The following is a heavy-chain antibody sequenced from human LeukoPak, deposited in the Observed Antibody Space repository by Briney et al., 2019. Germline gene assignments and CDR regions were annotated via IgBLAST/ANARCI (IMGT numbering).Heavy chain of an antibody. CDR2: IYHSGST. V-gene: IGHV4-38-2*02. Sequence: SETLSLTCTVSGYSISSGYYWGWIRQPPGKGLEWIGSIYHSGSTYYTPSLKSRVTISVDTSKNQFSLKLSSVTAADTAVYYCASAPLGYWGQGTLVTVSS. D-gene: IGHD7-27*01. CDR3: ASAPLGY. CDR1: GYSISSGYY. J-gene: IGHJ4*02.